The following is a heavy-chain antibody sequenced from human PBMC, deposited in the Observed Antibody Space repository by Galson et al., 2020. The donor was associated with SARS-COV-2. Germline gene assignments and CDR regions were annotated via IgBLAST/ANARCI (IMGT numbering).Heavy chain of an antibody. Sequence: SQTLSLTCAVYGGSFSGYYWSWIRQPPGKGLEWIGEINHSGSTNYNPSLKSRVTISVDTSKNQFSLKLSSVTAADTAVYYCARGLRMWYYYGSGSYDRWFDPWGQGTLVTVSS. CDR1: GGSFSGYY. D-gene: IGHD3-10*01. CDR2: INHSGST. CDR3: ARGLRMWYYYGSGSYDRWFDP. V-gene: IGHV4-34*01. J-gene: IGHJ5*02.